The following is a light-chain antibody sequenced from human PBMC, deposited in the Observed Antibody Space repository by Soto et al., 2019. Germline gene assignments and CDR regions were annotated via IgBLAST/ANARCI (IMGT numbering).Light chain of an antibody. V-gene: IGKV3-15*01. J-gene: IGKJ4*01. Sequence: EIVMTQSPATLSVSPGERATLSCMASQSIYTDVAWYQQKPGQAPRLLIYGASTRASGIPARFSGSGSGTDFTLTISSLQSGDFAVYYCQQYNSWPPLTFGGGTKVEIK. CDR1: QSIYTD. CDR3: QQYNSWPPLT. CDR2: GAS.